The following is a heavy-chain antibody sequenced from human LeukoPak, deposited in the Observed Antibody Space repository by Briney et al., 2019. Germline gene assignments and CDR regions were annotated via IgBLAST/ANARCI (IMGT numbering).Heavy chain of an antibody. Sequence: GESLKISCKASGYKFTNYWIGWVRQMPGKGLEWMGIIYPGDSDTRYSPSFQGQVTISADKSISTAYLQWSSLKASDTAMYYCARQGSYPQPYFDYWGQGTLVTVSS. J-gene: IGHJ4*02. D-gene: IGHD2-2*02. CDR3: ARQGSYPQPYFDY. CDR2: IYPGDSDT. V-gene: IGHV5-51*01. CDR1: GYKFTNYW.